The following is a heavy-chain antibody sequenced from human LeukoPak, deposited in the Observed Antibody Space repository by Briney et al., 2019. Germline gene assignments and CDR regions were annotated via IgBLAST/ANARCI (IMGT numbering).Heavy chain of an antibody. CDR2: INPSGGNT. CDR3: ARGFLYFFDL. J-gene: IGHJ4*02. V-gene: IGHV1-46*02. Sequence: SSVKVSCKASGYIFNSCYMYWVRQSPGQGLEWVGIINPSGGNTTYAQHCQGRVNMTRDTSKSSVYMEQSSLRSGDRAVYYRARGFLYFFDLWGRGTVVSV. D-gene: IGHD3-9*01. CDR1: GYIFNSCY.